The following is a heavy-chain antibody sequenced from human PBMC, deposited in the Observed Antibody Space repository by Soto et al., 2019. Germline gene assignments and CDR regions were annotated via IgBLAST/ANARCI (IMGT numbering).Heavy chain of an antibody. J-gene: IGHJ4*02. CDR2: IYYSGST. CDR1: GGSISSGDYY. V-gene: IGHV4-30-4*01. Sequence: PSETLSLTCTVSGGSISSGDYYWSWIRQPPGKGLEWIGYIYYSGSTYYNPSLKSRVTISVDTSKNQFSLKLSSVTAADTAVYYCARGRATVVTDFDYWGQGTLVTVSS. D-gene: IGHD4-17*01. CDR3: ARGRATVVTDFDY.